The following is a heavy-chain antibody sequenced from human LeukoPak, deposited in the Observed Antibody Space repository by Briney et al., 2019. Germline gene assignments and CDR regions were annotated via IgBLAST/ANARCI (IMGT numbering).Heavy chain of an antibody. CDR2: ITSSGSAM. D-gene: IGHD3-10*02. CDR3: AELGITMIGGV. J-gene: IGHJ6*04. Sequence: PGGSLRLSCAASGFTFNSFEMIWVRQAPGKGLDWVSHITSSGSAMFYADSVEGRFTISRDNAKNALYLQMNSLRAEDTAVYYCAELGITMIGGVWGKGTTVTISS. V-gene: IGHV3-48*03. CDR1: GFTFNSFE.